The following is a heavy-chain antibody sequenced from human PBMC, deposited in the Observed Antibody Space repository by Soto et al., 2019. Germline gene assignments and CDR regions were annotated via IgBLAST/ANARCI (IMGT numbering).Heavy chain of an antibody. D-gene: IGHD2-21*01. CDR3: AHRQFAVLAQGFDY. CDR1: GFSLTTRGVG. Sequence: SGPTLVNPTQTLTLTCSLSGFSLTTRGVGVGWIRQPPRKALEWLALIYWNDDKVYSPSLRSRLTISKDTSKNQVVLTMSDMDPMDTATYFCAHRQFAVLAQGFDYWGQGTLVTVSS. CDR2: IYWNDDK. J-gene: IGHJ4*02. V-gene: IGHV2-5*01.